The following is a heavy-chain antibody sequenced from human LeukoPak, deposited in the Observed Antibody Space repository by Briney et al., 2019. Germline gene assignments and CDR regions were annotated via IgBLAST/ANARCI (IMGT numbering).Heavy chain of an antibody. Sequence: PGGSLRLSCAASGFTFTDYNLNWVRQAPGKGLEWVSSISSNDVYIYYADSVQGRFTVSRDNARNSLYLQMNSLRVDDTAVYYCARSASGPLDYWGQGTVVAVSS. J-gene: IGHJ4*02. D-gene: IGHD2-8*02. CDR2: ISSNDVYI. CDR1: GFTFTDYN. V-gene: IGHV3-21*06. CDR3: ARSASGPLDY.